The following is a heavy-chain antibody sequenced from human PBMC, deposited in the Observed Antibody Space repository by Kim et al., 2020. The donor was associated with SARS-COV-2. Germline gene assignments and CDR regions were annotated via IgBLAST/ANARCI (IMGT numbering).Heavy chain of an antibody. CDR1: GGSISSYY. J-gene: IGHJ6*03. CDR2: IYYSGST. V-gene: IGHV4-59*01. Sequence: SETLSLTCTVSGGSISSYYWSWIRQPPGKGLEWIGYIYYSGSTNYNPSLKSRVTISVDTSKNQFSLKLSSVTAADTAVYYCARGVNVGPAAPRRYYYYYYMDVWGKGTTVTVSS. D-gene: IGHD2-2*01. CDR3: ARGVNVGPAAPRRYYYYYYMDV.